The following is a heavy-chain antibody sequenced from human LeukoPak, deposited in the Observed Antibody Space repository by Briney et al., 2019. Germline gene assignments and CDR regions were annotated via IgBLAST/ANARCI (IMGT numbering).Heavy chain of an antibody. CDR2: IYYSGST. V-gene: IGHV4-30-4*01. D-gene: IGHD2-8*01. Sequence: PSETLSLTCTVSGGSISSGDYYWRWIRQPPGKGLEWIGYIYYSGSTYYNPSLKSRVTISVDTSKNQFSLKLSSVTAADTAVYYCARDKRTIGLDYWGQGTLVTVSS. CDR3: ARDKRTIGLDY. J-gene: IGHJ4*02. CDR1: GGSISSGDYY.